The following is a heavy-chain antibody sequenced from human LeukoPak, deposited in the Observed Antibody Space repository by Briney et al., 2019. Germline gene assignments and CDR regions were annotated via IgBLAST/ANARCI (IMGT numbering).Heavy chain of an antibody. CDR1: GYSFATYW. V-gene: IGHV5-51*01. D-gene: IGHD2-2*01. J-gene: IGHJ3*02. Sequence: GESLKISCKVSGYSFATYWIGWVRQMPGKGLEWMGIIYPDDSDTRYSPSFQGQVAISADKSISTAYLQWSSLKASDTAMYYCARLQYQLLSEGWSAFDIWGQGTMVTVSS. CDR3: ARLQYQLLSEGWSAFDI. CDR2: IYPDDSDT.